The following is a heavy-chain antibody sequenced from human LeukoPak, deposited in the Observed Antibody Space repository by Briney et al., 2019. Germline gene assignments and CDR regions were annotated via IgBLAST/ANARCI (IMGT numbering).Heavy chain of an antibody. V-gene: IGHV4-38-2*02. CDR1: GYSISSGYY. CDR3: ARDGHSSSWYWFDP. Sequence: SETLSLTCTVTGYSISSGYYWGWIRQPPGKGLEWIGSIYHSGSTYYNPSLKSRVTISVDTSKNQFSLKLSSVTAADTAVYYCARDGHSSSWYWFDPWGQGTLVTVSS. J-gene: IGHJ5*02. D-gene: IGHD6-13*01. CDR2: IYHSGST.